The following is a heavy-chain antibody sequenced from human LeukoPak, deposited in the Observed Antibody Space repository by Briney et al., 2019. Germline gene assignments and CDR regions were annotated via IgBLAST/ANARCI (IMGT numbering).Heavy chain of an antibody. V-gene: IGHV3-74*01. D-gene: IGHD3-10*01. Sequence: GGSLRLSCAASGFTFSSYWTHWVRQAPGKGLVWVSRINGDGSSTSYADSVKGRFTISRDNAKNTLYLQMNSLRAEDTAVYYCARDPYNSGSFWGQGTLVTVSS. CDR3: ARDPYNSGSF. CDR2: INGDGSST. J-gene: IGHJ4*02. CDR1: GFTFSSYW.